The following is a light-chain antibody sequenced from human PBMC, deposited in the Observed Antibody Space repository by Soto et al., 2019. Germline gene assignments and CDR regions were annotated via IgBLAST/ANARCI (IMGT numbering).Light chain of an antibody. CDR1: QSVSTY. Sequence: EIVLTQSPATLSLSPGERATLSCRASQSVSTYLGWYQQKPGQAPRLLIYDAPNRATGIPARFSGSGSGTDFTLTISSLEPEDFAVYYCQQRSNWITFGQGTRLEIK. CDR3: QQRSNWIT. V-gene: IGKV3-11*01. J-gene: IGKJ5*01. CDR2: DAP.